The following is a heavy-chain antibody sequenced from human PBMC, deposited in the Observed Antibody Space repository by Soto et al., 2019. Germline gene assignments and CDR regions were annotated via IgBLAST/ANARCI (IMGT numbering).Heavy chain of an antibody. CDR2: IYYSGST. J-gene: IGHJ4*02. CDR1: GGSFSGYY. V-gene: IGHV4-59*01. CDR3: AREAYYDSSGYQDY. D-gene: IGHD3-22*01. Sequence: SETLSLTCAVYGGSFSGYYWSWIRQPPGKGLEWIGYIYYSGSTNYNPSLKSRVTISVDTSKNQFSLKLSSVTAADTAVYYRAREAYYDSSGYQDYWGQGTLVTVSS.